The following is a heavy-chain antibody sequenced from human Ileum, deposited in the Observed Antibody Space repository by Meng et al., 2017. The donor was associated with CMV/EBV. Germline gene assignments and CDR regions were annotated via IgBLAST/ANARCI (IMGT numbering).Heavy chain of an antibody. J-gene: IGHJ4*02. CDR2: VYSSGST. D-gene: IGHD2-2*01. Sequence: QVQLQEAGPGLVKPSETLSLTCTVSGGSISCYYWSWIWQPATKGLEWIGRVYSSGSTDYNPSLQSRVTMSVDTSKNQFSLKLSSVTAADTAVYYCASGSSSWAFDYWGQGTLVTVSS. CDR1: GGSISCYY. V-gene: IGHV4-4*07. CDR3: ASGSSSWAFDY.